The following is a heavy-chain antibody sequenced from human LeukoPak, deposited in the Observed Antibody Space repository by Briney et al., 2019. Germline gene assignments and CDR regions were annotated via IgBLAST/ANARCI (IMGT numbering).Heavy chain of an antibody. Sequence: GGSLRLSCAASGFTLSTYSMNWVRQAPGKGLEWVSYISSSGNTIYYADSVKGRLTISRDNAKNSLFLQMNSLRAEDTAVYYCARRRDFDYWGQGTLVAVSS. CDR2: ISSSGNTI. D-gene: IGHD6-6*01. V-gene: IGHV3-48*04. CDR3: ARRRDFDY. J-gene: IGHJ4*02. CDR1: GFTLSTYS.